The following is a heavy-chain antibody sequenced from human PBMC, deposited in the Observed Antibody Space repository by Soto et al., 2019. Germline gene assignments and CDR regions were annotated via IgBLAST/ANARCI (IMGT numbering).Heavy chain of an antibody. V-gene: IGHV3-23*01. CDR1: GVTFNNYA. J-gene: IGHJ4*02. CDR2: ISNTGGGT. CDR3: AKDRLAGNFDY. Sequence: GGSMRLSCAASGVTFNNYAMNWVRQAPGMGLEWVATISNTGGGTYYADSVKGRFTISRDNSKNTLYLQMSSLRVEDTAVYYCAKDRLAGNFDYWGQGTQVTVSS.